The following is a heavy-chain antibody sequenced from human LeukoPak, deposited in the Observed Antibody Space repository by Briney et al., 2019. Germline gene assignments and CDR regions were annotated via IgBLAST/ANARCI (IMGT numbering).Heavy chain of an antibody. CDR1: GFAFSDYY. CDR2: ISSSGSSI. Sequence: GGSLRLSCAASGFAFSDYYMTWIRQAPGKGLEWVSSISSSGSSIYYAPSLKGRFTISRDNAKNSLSLLMNSLRAEDTAVYYCAKGAQQWLPQTYFDYWGHGALVTVSS. D-gene: IGHD6-19*01. CDR3: AKGAQQWLPQTYFDY. J-gene: IGHJ4*01. V-gene: IGHV3-11*01.